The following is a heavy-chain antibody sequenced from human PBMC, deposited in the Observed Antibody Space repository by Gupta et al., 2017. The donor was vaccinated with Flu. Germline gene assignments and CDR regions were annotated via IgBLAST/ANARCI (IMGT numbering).Heavy chain of an antibody. D-gene: IGHD3-9*01. CDR2: ISGSGGST. CDR3: ARLSXDFLTGFYTAYYNFGMDV. CDR1: A. Sequence: AINWVRQAPGKGREWVSIISGSGGSTYYADLVEGRFTVSRDNSKNALYLHMKNLRVEDTAXYXCARLSXDFLTGFYTAYYNFGMDVWGQGTPVTVSS. J-gene: IGHJ6*02. V-gene: IGHV3-23*01.